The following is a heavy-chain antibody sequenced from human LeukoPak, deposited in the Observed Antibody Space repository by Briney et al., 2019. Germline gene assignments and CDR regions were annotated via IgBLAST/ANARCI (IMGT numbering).Heavy chain of an antibody. CDR2: INSDSGGT. CDR3: ATGLRYYYDSSGYYFYYYYGMDV. J-gene: IGHJ6*02. CDR1: GYTFTGYY. Sequence: ASVKVSCKASGYTFTGYYIDWVRQAPGQGLEWMGWINSDSGGTNYAQKFQGRVTMTRDTSTSTAYMELSSLRSEDTAVYYCATGLRYYYDSSGYYFYYYYGMDVWGQGTTVTVSS. D-gene: IGHD3-22*01. V-gene: IGHV1-2*02.